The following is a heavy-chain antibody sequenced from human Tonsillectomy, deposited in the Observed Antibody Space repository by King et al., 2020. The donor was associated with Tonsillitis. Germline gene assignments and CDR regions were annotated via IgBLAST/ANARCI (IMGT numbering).Heavy chain of an antibody. D-gene: IGHD3-10*01. J-gene: IGHJ3*02. CDR3: ARDRGAFVI. Sequence: VQLVESGGGLVQPGGSLRLSCAVSGFTLSSYWMTWVRQAPGKGLEWVANIKQDGSEKYYVDSVKGRFTISRDNAKNSLYLQINSLRAEDTAVYYCARDRGAFVIWGQGTMVTVSS. V-gene: IGHV3-7*03. CDR1: GFTLSSYW. CDR2: IKQDGSEK.